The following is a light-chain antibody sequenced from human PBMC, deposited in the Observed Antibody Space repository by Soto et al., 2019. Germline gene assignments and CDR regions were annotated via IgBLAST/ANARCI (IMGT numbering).Light chain of an antibody. Sequence: EIVMTQSPATLSVSPGERVTLSCRASQSVSSNLAWYQQKPGQAPRLLIYVASTRATGIPARFSGSGSGTEFTLTISSLQSEDFAVYYCQQYSNWPPWTLGQGTKVDIK. V-gene: IGKV3-15*01. J-gene: IGKJ1*01. CDR3: QQYSNWPPWT. CDR1: QSVSSN. CDR2: VAS.